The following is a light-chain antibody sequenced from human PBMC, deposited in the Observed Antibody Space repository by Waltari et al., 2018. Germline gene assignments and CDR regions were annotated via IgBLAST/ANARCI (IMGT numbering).Light chain of an antibody. CDR2: EVS. V-gene: IGLV2-14*01. CDR3: NSYTSSSTLV. Sequence: QSALTQPASVSGSPGQSITISCTGTSSDVGAYNYVSWYQQHPGRAPKLMIYEVSKRPSGVSNRFSGAKSGNTASLTSSGRQAEDEADYYCNSYTSSSTLVFGGGTKLTVL. CDR1: SSDVGAYNY. J-gene: IGLJ2*01.